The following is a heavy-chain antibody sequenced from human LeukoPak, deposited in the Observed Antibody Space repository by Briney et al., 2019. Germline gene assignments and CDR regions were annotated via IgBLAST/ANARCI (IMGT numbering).Heavy chain of an antibody. D-gene: IGHD3-3*01. CDR3: ARDPTVITSSRITIFGVVKSPHNWFDP. Sequence: ASVKVSCKVSGYTLTELSMHWVRQAPGKGLEWMGGFDPEDGETIYAQKFQGRVTMTRDTSTSTVHMELSRLRSEDTAIYFCARDPTVITSSRITIFGVVKSPHNWFDPWGQGTLVIVSS. J-gene: IGHJ5*02. CDR1: GYTLTELS. V-gene: IGHV1-24*01. CDR2: FDPEDGET.